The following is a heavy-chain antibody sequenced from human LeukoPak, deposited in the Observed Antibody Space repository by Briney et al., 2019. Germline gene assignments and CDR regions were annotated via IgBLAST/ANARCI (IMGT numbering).Heavy chain of an antibody. Sequence: GGSLPLSCTVSGYTFSSYAMSWVRQAPGKGLVWLSAINGGGGSTYYADSVKGRFTISRDKSKNTLYLQMNSLRAEDTAVYYCAKMNTYYYDSSGYLDCWVQGAMVAVSS. V-gene: IGHV3-23*01. CDR2: INGGGGST. CDR3: AKMNTYYYDSSGYLDC. J-gene: IGHJ4*02. D-gene: IGHD3-22*01. CDR1: GYTFSSYA.